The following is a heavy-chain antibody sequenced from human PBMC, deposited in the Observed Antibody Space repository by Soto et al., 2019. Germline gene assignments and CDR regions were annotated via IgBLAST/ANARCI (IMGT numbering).Heavy chain of an antibody. J-gene: IGHJ4*02. V-gene: IGHV4-31*03. CDR2: TYYSGST. CDR3: ASNRDCYNQYYFDY. D-gene: IGHD2-21*01. CDR1: GGSISSGGYY. Sequence: QVQLQESGPGLVKPSQTLSLTCTVSGGSISSGGYYWSWIRQHPGKGLEWIGYTYYSGSTYYNPSLKSRVAISVATSKNQFSLKLSSVTAADTAIYYCASNRDCYNQYYFDYWGQGTLVTVSS.